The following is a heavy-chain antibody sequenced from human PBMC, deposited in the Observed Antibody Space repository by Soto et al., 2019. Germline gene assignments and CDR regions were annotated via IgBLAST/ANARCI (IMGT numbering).Heavy chain of an antibody. CDR3: AIQSSSWPHYFEY. V-gene: IGHV5-51*01. CDR1: GYSFTNYW. D-gene: IGHD6-13*01. CDR2: IYPGDSDT. J-gene: IGHJ4*02. Sequence: SLKISCKGSGYSFTNYWIGWVRQMPGKGLEWMGIIYPGDSDTRYSPSFQGQVTISADKSISTAYLQWSSLKASDTAMYYCAIQSSSWPHYFEYWGQGTLVTVSS.